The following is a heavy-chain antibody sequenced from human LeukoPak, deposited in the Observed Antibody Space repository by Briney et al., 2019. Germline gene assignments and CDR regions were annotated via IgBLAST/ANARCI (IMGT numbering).Heavy chain of an antibody. CDR2: ISSSGSTI. CDR1: GFTFSSYE. CDR3: ARGVVVVAATPPWFDP. Sequence: PGGSLRLSCAASGFTFSSYEMNWVRQAPGKGLEWVSYISSSGSTIYYADSVKGRFTISRDNAKNSLYLQMNSLRAEDTAVYYCARGVVVVAATPPWFDPWGQGTLVTVSS. D-gene: IGHD2-15*01. V-gene: IGHV3-48*03. J-gene: IGHJ5*02.